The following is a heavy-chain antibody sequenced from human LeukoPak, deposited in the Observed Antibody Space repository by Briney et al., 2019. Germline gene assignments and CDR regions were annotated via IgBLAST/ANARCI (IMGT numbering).Heavy chain of an antibody. CDR3: ARAPSSMGLYYFDY. CDR1: GFTFSSYS. V-gene: IGHV3-21*01. Sequence: GGSLRLSCAASGFTFSSYSMNWVRQAPGEGLEWVSSISSSSSYIYYADSVKGRFTISRDNAKNSLYLQMNSLRAEDTAVYYCARAPSSMGLYYFDYWGQGTLVTVSS. D-gene: IGHD4/OR15-4a*01. J-gene: IGHJ4*02. CDR2: ISSSSSYI.